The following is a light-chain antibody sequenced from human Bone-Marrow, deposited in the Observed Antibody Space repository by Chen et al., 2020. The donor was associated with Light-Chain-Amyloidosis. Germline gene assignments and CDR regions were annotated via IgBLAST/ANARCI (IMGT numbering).Light chain of an antibody. V-gene: IGKV3-20*01. Sequence: EIVLTQSPGTLSLSPGEGANLSCRASQTISSNYLTWYQQKCGQAPRLLIYGSSSRATGIPDRVTGGGSGTDITRTSNRLVPEDFEMYYCQQYGTSALTVGGGTKVEFQ. CDR3: QQYGTSALT. CDR1: QTISSNY. J-gene: IGKJ4*01. CDR2: GSS.